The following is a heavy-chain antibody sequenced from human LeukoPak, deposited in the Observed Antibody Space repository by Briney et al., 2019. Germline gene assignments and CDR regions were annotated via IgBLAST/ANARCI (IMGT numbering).Heavy chain of an antibody. Sequence: SETLSLTCTVSGGSISSSSYYWGWIRQPPGKGLEWIGSIYYSGSTYYNPSLKSRVTISVDTSKNQFSLKLSSVTAADTAVYYCARDQSYDYVWGSYGFDYWGQGTLVTVSS. CDR3: ARDQSYDYVWGSYGFDY. CDR1: GGSISSSSYY. J-gene: IGHJ4*02. D-gene: IGHD3-16*01. CDR2: IYYSGST. V-gene: IGHV4-39*07.